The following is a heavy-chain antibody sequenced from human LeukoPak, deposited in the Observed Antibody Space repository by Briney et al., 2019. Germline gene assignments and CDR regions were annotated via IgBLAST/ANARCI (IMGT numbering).Heavy chain of an antibody. Sequence: SETLSLTCTVSGGSISSGSYYWSWIRQPPGKGLEWIGYIYYSGSTNYNPSLKSRVTISVDTSKNQFSLKLSSVTAADTAVYYCAREMVSGSYMDVWGKGTTVTVSS. D-gene: IGHD3-3*01. J-gene: IGHJ6*03. CDR3: AREMVSGSYMDV. CDR1: GGSISSGSYY. V-gene: IGHV4-61*01. CDR2: IYYSGST.